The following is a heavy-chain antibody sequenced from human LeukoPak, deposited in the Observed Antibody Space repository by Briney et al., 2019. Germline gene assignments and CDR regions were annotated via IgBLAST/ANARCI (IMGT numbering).Heavy chain of an antibody. V-gene: IGHV3-23*01. CDR1: GFTFSNSV. CDR3: AKRIQSAMATGY. D-gene: IGHD5-18*01. CDR2: ISGSGGST. J-gene: IGHJ4*02. Sequence: GGSLRLSCAASGFTFSNSVLSWVRQAPGKGLEWVSDISGSGGSTYYADSVKGRFTISRDNSKNTLYLQMNSLRAEDTAVYYCAKRIQSAMATGYWGQGTLVTVSS.